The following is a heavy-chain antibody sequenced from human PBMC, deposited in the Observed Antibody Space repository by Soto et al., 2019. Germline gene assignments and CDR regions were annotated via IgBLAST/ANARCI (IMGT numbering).Heavy chain of an antibody. J-gene: IGHJ4*02. V-gene: IGHV3-23*01. Sequence: EVQLLESGGGLVQPGGSLRLSCTASGYTFSDHAMTWVRHAPGRGLDWLSGISGGGSGAYYADSVMGRFTVARANSNNALFLQMVSLRVEDTSVYYCAIGLLWYTHWGQGTLVTVSS. CDR3: AIGLLWYTH. D-gene: IGHD2-21*01. CDR1: GYTFSDHA. CDR2: ISGGGSGA.